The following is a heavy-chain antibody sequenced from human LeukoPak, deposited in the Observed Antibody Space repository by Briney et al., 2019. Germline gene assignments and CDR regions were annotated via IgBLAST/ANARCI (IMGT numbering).Heavy chain of an antibody. D-gene: IGHD3-9*01. CDR2: IYYSGST. J-gene: IGHJ6*02. CDR1: GGSISSYY. V-gene: IGHV4-59*01. CDR3: ARGYFDWVGYYYYGMDV. Sequence: SGTLSLTCTVSGGSISSYYWSWIRQPPGKGLEWIGYIYYSGSTNYNPSLKSRVTISVDTSKNQFSLKLSSATAADTAVYYCARGYFDWVGYYYYGMDVWGQGTTVTVSS.